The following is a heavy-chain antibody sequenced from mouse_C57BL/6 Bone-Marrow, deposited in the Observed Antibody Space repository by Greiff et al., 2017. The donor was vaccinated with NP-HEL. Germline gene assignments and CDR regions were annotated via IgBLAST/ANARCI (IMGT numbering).Heavy chain of an antibody. Sequence: QVQLQQSGAELARPGASVKLSCKASGYTFTSYGISWVKQRTGQGLEWIGEIYPRSGNTYYNEKFKGKATLTADKSSSTAYMELRSLTSEDSAVYFCARFGYYGGAYWGQGTLVTVSA. D-gene: IGHD2-3*01. J-gene: IGHJ3*01. CDR1: GYTFTSYG. V-gene: IGHV1-81*01. CDR3: ARFGYYGGAY. CDR2: IYPRSGNT.